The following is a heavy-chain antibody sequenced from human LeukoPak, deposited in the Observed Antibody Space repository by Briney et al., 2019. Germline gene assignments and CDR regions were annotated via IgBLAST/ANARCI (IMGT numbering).Heavy chain of an antibody. D-gene: IGHD6-19*01. Sequence: GGSLRLSCAASGFTFSRYDMHWVRQSTGKGLEWVSGIGTAGDTFYLGSVKGRFTISRENAKNFLYLQMNSLRVGDTAVYYCARSVPGGSGWMGSIEYWGQGTLVTVSS. CDR3: ARSVPGGSGWMGSIEY. V-gene: IGHV3-13*01. J-gene: IGHJ4*02. CDR1: GFTFSRYD. CDR2: IGTAGDT.